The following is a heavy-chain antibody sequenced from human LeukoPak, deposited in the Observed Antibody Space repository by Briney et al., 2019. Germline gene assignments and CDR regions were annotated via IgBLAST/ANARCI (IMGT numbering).Heavy chain of an antibody. V-gene: IGHV2-70*11. J-gene: IGHJ4*02. CDR3: ARIRGLGYDDYFSYFFDY. CDR1: GFSLSSRGMC. D-gene: IGHD4-17*01. CDR2: IDWDDDK. Sequence: SGPALVKPTQTLTLTCSFSGFSLSSRGMCVSWLRQPPGKALEWLARIDWDDDKDYSSSLRTRLTISKDTSKNQVVLTMTNMDPLDTATYYCARIRGLGYDDYFSYFFDYWGQGTPVTVSS.